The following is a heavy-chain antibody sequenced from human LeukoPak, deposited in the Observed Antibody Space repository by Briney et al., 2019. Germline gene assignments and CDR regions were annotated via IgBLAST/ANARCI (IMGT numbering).Heavy chain of an antibody. CDR1: GFTFSSYA. Sequence: PGRSLRLSCAASGFTFSSYAMHWVRQAPGKGLEWVAVISYDGSNKYYADSVKGRFTISRDISKNTLYLQMNSLGAEDTAVYHCARDPSGSYGYFDYWGQGTLVTVSS. CDR2: ISYDGSNK. D-gene: IGHD1-26*01. CDR3: ARDPSGSYGYFDY. J-gene: IGHJ4*02. V-gene: IGHV3-30-3*01.